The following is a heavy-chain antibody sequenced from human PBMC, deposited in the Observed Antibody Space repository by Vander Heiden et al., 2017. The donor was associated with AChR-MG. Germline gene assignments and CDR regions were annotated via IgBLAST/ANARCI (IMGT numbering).Heavy chain of an antibody. D-gene: IGHD4-17*01. CDR2: IRSKANSYAT. J-gene: IGHJ4*02. CDR3: TRPRTASDYGDYEFDY. Sequence: EVQLVESGGGLVQPGGSLKLSCAASGFTFSGSAMHWVRQASGKGLEWVGRIRSKANSYATAYAASVKGRFTISRDDSKNTAYLQMNSLKTEDTAVYYCTRPRTASDYGDYEFDYWGQGTLVTVSS. V-gene: IGHV3-73*01. CDR1: GFTFSGSA.